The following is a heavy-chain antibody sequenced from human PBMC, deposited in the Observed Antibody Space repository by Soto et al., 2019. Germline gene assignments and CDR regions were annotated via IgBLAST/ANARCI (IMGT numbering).Heavy chain of an antibody. V-gene: IGHV1-3*01. J-gene: IGHJ5*02. Sequence: ASVKVSCKASGYTFTSYAMHWVRQAPGQRREWMGWINAVNGNTKYSQKFQGRVTITRDTSASTAYMELSSLRSEDTAVYYCARDRGIQLWLFRPWFDPWGQGTLVTVSS. CDR1: GYTFTSYA. CDR2: INAVNGNT. D-gene: IGHD5-18*01. CDR3: ARDRGIQLWLFRPWFDP.